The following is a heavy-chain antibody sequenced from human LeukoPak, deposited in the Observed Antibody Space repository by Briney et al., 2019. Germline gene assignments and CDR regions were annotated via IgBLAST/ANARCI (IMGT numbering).Heavy chain of an antibody. J-gene: IGHJ4*02. CDR2: IYYSGST. CDR1: GGSISSSSYY. CDR3: ARLVATIRDLDY. D-gene: IGHD5-12*01. V-gene: IGHV4-39*01. Sequence: ASETMSLTCTVSGGSISSSSYYWGWIRQPPGKGLEWIGSIYYSGSTYYNQSLKSRVTISVDTSKNQFSLKLSSVTAADTAVYYCARLVATIRDLDYWGQGTLVTVSS.